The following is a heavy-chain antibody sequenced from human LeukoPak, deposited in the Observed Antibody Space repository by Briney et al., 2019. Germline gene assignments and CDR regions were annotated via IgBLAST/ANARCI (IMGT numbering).Heavy chain of an antibody. Sequence: SVKVSCNASGGTFSSYAISWVRQAPGQGLEWMGGIIPIFGTANYAQKFQGRVTITADESTSTAYMELSNLRSEDTAVYYCARGGDGAPYYPDYWGQGTLVTVSS. CDR1: GGTFSSYA. V-gene: IGHV1-69*01. D-gene: IGHD4/OR15-4a*01. J-gene: IGHJ4*02. CDR2: IIPIFGTA. CDR3: ARGGDGAPYYPDY.